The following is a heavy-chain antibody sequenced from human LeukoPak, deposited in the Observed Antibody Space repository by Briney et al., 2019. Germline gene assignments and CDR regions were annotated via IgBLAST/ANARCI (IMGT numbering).Heavy chain of an antibody. V-gene: IGHV1-46*01. D-gene: IGHD2-21*02. CDR2: LNPSSDYT. Sequence: GASVKVSCKTSGYTFSNYFMHWIRQAPGQGPEWMGILNPSSDYTEYAEKFQGRVAMTKDTSTSTIYMELNGLTFEDTAVYFCARARDQEFDFWGQGTLVTVSS. CDR1: GYTFSNYF. J-gene: IGHJ4*02. CDR3: ARARDQEFDF.